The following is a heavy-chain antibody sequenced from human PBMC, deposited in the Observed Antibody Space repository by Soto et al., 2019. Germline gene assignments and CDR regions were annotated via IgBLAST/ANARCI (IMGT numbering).Heavy chain of an antibody. J-gene: IGHJ4*02. V-gene: IGHV5-51*01. CDR2: IYPDDSET. CDR1: GYNFRTFW. CDR3: ARGRHKGGEGYFDF. D-gene: IGHD6-25*01. Sequence: EVQLVQSGAEVKKPGESLKISCSTSGYNFRTFWIGWLRQMPGKGLEWMGLIYPDDSETKYSPSFEGQVTMSSDSYISTTYLQWSSLQASDTAIYYCARGRHKGGEGYFDFWGQGTLVTVSS.